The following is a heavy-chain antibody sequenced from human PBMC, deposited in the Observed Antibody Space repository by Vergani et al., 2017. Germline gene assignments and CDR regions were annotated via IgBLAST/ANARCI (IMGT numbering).Heavy chain of an antibody. D-gene: IGHD3-3*01. CDR2: IWYDGSNK. CDR1: GFTFSSYG. V-gene: IGHV3-33*01. J-gene: IGHJ4*02. CDR3: ARDRDFWSGYWDY. Sequence: QVQLVESGGGVVQPGRSLRLSCAASGFTFSSYGMHWVRQAPGKGLEWVAVIWYDGSNKYYADFVKGRFTISRDNSKNTLYLQMNSLRAEDTAVYYCARDRDFWSGYWDYWGQGTLVTVSS.